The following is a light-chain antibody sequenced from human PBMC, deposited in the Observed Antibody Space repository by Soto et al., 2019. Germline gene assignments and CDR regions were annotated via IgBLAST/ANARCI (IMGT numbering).Light chain of an antibody. CDR1: QSISSSY. J-gene: IGKJ2*01. Sequence: EIVLTQSPGTLSLYPGERATLSCRASQSISSSYLAWYQQKPGQAPRLLIYGVSNRATGIPDRFSGSGSGTDFTLTISRLEPEDFAVYYCQLHGDSPPGYTFGQGTKLEIK. CDR3: QLHGDSPPGYT. V-gene: IGKV3-20*01. CDR2: GVS.